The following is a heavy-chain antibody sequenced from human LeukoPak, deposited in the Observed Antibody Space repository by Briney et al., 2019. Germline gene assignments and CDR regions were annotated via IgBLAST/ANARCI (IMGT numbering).Heavy chain of an antibody. V-gene: IGHV5-51*01. CDR2: IHPGDSDT. CDR1: GYSFANNW. Sequence: GESLKISCKGSGYSFANNWIAWVRQMPGKGLEWMGIIHPGDSDTRYSPSFQGQVTMSADKSINTAYLQWSSLKASDTAMYYCARRQGCSSTSCPPDSWGQGTLVTVSS. J-gene: IGHJ4*02. D-gene: IGHD2-2*01. CDR3: ARRQGCSSTSCPPDS.